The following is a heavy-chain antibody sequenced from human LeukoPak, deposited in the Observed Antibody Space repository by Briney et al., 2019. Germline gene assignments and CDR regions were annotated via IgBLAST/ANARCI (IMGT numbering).Heavy chain of an antibody. Sequence: ASVKVSCKASGYTFTGYYMHWVRQAPGQGLEWMGWINPNSGGTNYAQKFQGRVTMTRDTSISTAYMELSRQRSDDTAVYYCARGLRIAATRTPHYWGQGTLVTVSS. J-gene: IGHJ4*02. CDR1: GYTFTGYY. D-gene: IGHD2-15*01. CDR2: INPNSGGT. CDR3: ARGLRIAATRTPHY. V-gene: IGHV1-2*02.